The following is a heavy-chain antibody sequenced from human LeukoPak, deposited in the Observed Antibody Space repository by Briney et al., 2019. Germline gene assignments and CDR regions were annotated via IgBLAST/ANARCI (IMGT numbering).Heavy chain of an antibody. D-gene: IGHD3-16*02. V-gene: IGHV1-18*01. Sequence: GASVKVSCKASGHTFTSYGISWVRQAPGQGLEWMGWISAYNGNTNYAQKLQGRVTMTTDTYTSTAYMELRSLRSDGTAVYYCARDSVSMITFGGVIPRPFDYWGQGTLVTVSS. CDR3: ARDSVSMITFGGVIPRPFDY. CDR1: GHTFTSYG. CDR2: ISAYNGNT. J-gene: IGHJ4*02.